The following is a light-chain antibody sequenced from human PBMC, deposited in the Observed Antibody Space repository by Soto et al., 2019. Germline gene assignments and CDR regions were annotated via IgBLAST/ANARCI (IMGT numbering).Light chain of an antibody. CDR2: DVS. J-gene: IGLJ1*01. Sequence: QPASVSGSPGQSITISCTGTSSDVGGYNYVSWYQQHPGKAPKLMIYDVSNRPSGVSNRFSGSKSGNTASLTISGLQAEDEADYYCSSYTSSSTPFLFGTGTKLTVL. CDR3: SSYTSSSTPFL. V-gene: IGLV2-14*01. CDR1: SSDVGGYNY.